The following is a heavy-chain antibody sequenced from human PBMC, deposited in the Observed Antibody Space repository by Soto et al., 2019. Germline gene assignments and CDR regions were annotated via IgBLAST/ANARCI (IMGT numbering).Heavy chain of an antibody. D-gene: IGHD6-19*01. J-gene: IGHJ4*02. CDR3: ARDSGSGWLDY. CDR1: GGSISSYY. CDR2: IYYSGST. V-gene: IGHV4-59*01. Sequence: SLTCTVSGGSISSYYWSWIRQPPGKGLEWIGYIYYSGSTNYNPSLKSRVTISVDTSKNQFSLKLSSVTAADTAVYYCARDSGSGWLDYWGQGTLVTVSS.